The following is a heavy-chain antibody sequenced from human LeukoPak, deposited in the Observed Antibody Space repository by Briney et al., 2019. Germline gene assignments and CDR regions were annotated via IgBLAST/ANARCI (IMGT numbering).Heavy chain of an antibody. CDR1: GGSISSYY. D-gene: IGHD3-22*01. Sequence: PSETLSLTCTVSGGSISSYYWSWIRQPAGKGLEWIGRIYTSGSTNYNPSLKSRVTISVDKSKNQFSLKLSSVTAADTAVYYCARVWYYYDSSANTKGAFDIWGQGTMVTVSS. CDR3: ARVWYYYDSSANTKGAFDI. J-gene: IGHJ3*02. CDR2: IYTSGST. V-gene: IGHV4-4*07.